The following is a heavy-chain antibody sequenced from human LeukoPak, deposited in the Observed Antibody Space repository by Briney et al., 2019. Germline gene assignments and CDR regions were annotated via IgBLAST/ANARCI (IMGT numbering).Heavy chain of an antibody. J-gene: IGHJ6*03. CDR3: ARGGEAVADYYMDV. V-gene: IGHV4-59*08. Sequence: SETLSLTCTVSGGSISSYYWSWIRQPPGKGLEWIGYIYYSGSTNYNPSLKSRVTISVDTSKNQFSLKLSSVTAADTAVYYCARGGEAVADYYMDVWGKGTTVTVSS. CDR2: IYYSGST. D-gene: IGHD6-19*01. CDR1: GGSISSYY.